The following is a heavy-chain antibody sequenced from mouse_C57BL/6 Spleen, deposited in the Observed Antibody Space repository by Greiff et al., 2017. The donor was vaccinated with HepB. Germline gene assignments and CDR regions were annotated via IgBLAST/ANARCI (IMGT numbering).Heavy chain of an antibody. Sequence: QVQLQQSGAELVRPGTSVKVSCKASGYAFTNYLIEWVKQRPGQGLEWIGVINPGSGGTNYNEKFKGKATLTADKSSSTAYMQLSSLTSEDSAVYFCAREDYGPIFDYWGQGTTLTVSS. J-gene: IGHJ2*01. D-gene: IGHD1-2*01. CDR2: INPGSGGT. V-gene: IGHV1-54*01. CDR3: AREDYGPIFDY. CDR1: GYAFTNYL.